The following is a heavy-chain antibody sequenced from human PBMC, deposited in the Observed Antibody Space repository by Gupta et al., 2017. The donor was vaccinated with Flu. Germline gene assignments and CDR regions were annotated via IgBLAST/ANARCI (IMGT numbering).Heavy chain of an antibody. CDR2: ISYDGSNK. J-gene: IGHJ6*02. CDR3: AKDWKWNRNIYGMNV. V-gene: IGHV3-30*18. Sequence: QAPGKGLEWVAVISYDGSNKYYADSVKCRFTISRDNSKNTLYLQMNSLRTEDTAVYYCAKDWKWNRNIYGMNVWGQGTTVTVSS. D-gene: IGHD1-1*01.